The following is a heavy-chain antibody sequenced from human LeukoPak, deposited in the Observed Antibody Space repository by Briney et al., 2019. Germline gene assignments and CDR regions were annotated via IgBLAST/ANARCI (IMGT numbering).Heavy chain of an antibody. J-gene: IGHJ3*02. Sequence: ASVKVSCKASGYTFTGYYMHWVRQAPGQGLEWMGWINPNSGGTNYAQRFQGRVTMTRDMSTSSVYMELSSLRSEDTALYYCARVRTLYYDSSRDAFDIWGQGTMVTVSS. V-gene: IGHV1-2*02. CDR2: INPNSGGT. CDR3: ARVRTLYYDSSRDAFDI. CDR1: GYTFTGYY. D-gene: IGHD3-22*01.